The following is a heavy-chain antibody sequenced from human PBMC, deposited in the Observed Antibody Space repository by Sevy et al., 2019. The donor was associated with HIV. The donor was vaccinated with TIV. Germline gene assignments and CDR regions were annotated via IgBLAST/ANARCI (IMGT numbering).Heavy chain of an antibody. Sequence: GGSLRLSCAASGFTFSSYAMNWVRQPPGKGLEWVSGLSGSGGSTNYADSVKGRFTISRDNSKNTLYLQMSSLRAEDTAVYYCAKDRVWELGDAFDIWGQGTMVTVSS. V-gene: IGHV3-23*01. CDR3: AKDRVWELGDAFDI. J-gene: IGHJ3*02. CDR2: LSGSGGST. D-gene: IGHD6-13*01. CDR1: GFTFSSYA.